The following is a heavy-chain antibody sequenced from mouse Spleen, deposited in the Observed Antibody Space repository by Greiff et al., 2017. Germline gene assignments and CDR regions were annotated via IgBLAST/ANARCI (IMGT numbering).Heavy chain of an antibody. CDR2: ISDGGSYT. Sequence: EVKVVESGGGLVKPGGSLKLSCAASGFTFSSYAMSWVRQTPEKRLEWVATISDGGSYTYYPDNVKGRFPIARDNAKNNLYLQMSHLKSEDTAMYYCAREDGYYGYAMDYWGQGTSVTVSS. J-gene: IGHJ4*01. V-gene: IGHV5-4*01. D-gene: IGHD2-3*01. CDR1: GFTFSSYA. CDR3: AREDGYYGYAMDY.